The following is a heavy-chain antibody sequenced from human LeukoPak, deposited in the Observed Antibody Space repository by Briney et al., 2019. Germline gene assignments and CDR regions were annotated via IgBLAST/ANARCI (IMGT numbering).Heavy chain of an antibody. Sequence: GGSLRLSCAASGFTFSSYSMNWVLQAPGKGLEWLSYISSGGTTTYSADSVKGRFTISRDNAKNSLYLQMNSLRAEDTAVYYCARDSSHYSGSYLSSFDYWGQGTLVTVSS. CDR2: ISSGGTTT. CDR1: GFTFSSYS. D-gene: IGHD1-26*01. J-gene: IGHJ4*02. CDR3: ARDSSHYSGSYLSSFDY. V-gene: IGHV3-48*01.